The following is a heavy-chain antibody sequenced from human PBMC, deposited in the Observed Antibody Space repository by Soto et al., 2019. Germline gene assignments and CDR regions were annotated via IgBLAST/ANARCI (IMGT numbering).Heavy chain of an antibody. J-gene: IGHJ4*02. Sequence: GGSLRLSCAASGFTFSSYAMHWVRQAPGKGLEWVAVISYDGSNKYYADSVKGRFTISRDNAKNTLYLQMNSLRAEDTAIYYCATERHCGSASCPLDHWGQGTQVTVSS. V-gene: IGHV3-30-3*01. D-gene: IGHD2-2*01. CDR3: ATERHCGSASCPLDH. CDR2: ISYDGSNK. CDR1: GFTFSSYA.